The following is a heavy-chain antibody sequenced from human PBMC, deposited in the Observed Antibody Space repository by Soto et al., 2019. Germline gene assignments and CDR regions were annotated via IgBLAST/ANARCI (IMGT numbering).Heavy chain of an antibody. D-gene: IGHD2-21*01. Sequence: QVQLVESGGGVVQPGRSLTLSCAASGFTFSRSGMHWVRQAPGKGLEWVAVIYYDGTNEYYADSVKGRFTISRDNSKSALYLQMDSLRAEDTAVYFCAQDRGILLWSFAHWGQGIRVTVSS. V-gene: IGHV3-33*06. CDR3: AQDRGILLWSFAH. CDR1: GFTFSRSG. CDR2: IYYDGTNE. J-gene: IGHJ4*02.